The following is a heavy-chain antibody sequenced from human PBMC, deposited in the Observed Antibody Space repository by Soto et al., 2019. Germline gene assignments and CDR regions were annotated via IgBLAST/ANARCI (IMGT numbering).Heavy chain of an antibody. CDR2: IYHSGST. J-gene: IGHJ4*02. V-gene: IGHV4-38-2*01. D-gene: IGHD5-18*01. CDR1: GYSISRGYY. CDR3: VSGVNTALDSLDY. Sequence: PSETLSLTCAVSGYSISRGYYWGWIRQPPGKGLEWIGSIYHSGSTYYNPSLKSRVTISVDTSKNQFSLKLSSVTAADTAVYYCVSGVNTALDSLDYWGQGTLVTV.